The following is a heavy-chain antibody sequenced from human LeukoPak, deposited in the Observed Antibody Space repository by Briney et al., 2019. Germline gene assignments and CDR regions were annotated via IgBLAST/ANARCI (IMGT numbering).Heavy chain of an antibody. CDR2: INSDGSST. CDR1: GFTFSSYW. Sequence: PGGSLRLSCAASGFTFSSYWMHWVRQAPGKGLVWVSRINSDGSSTSYADSVKGRFTISRDNAKNTLYLQMNSLRAEDTAVYYCARDSRQWLVHYYYYGMDVWGEGTTVTVSS. V-gene: IGHV3-74*01. J-gene: IGHJ6*04. D-gene: IGHD6-19*01. CDR3: ARDSRQWLVHYYYYGMDV.